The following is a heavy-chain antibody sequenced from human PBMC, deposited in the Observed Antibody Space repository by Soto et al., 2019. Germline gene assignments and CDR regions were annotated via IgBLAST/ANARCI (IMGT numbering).Heavy chain of an antibody. CDR2: ISSSSSTI. CDR1: GFTFSSYS. V-gene: IGHV3-48*01. CDR3: ARRTIQLWPRMDV. J-gene: IGHJ6*02. D-gene: IGHD5-18*01. Sequence: GGSLRLSCAASGFTFSSYSMNWVRQAPGKGLEWVSYISSSSSTIYYADSVKGRFTISRDNAKNSLYLQMNSLRAEDTAVYYCARRTIQLWPRMDVWGQGTTVTVSS.